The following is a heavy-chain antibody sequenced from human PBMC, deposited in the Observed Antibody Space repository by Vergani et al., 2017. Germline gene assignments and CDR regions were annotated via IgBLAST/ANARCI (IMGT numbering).Heavy chain of an antibody. CDR2: ISNSGNTI. Sequence: VQLLESGGDLVQPGGSLRLSCAASGFSFSDHYMTWIRQAPGKGLEWVSYISNSGNTIEYADSVKGRFTISRDNSKNTLYLQLNSLRAEDTAVYYCAANDFWSGFNDYYMDVWGKGTTVTVSS. J-gene: IGHJ6*03. CDR3: AANDFWSGFNDYYMDV. D-gene: IGHD3-3*01. V-gene: IGHV3-11*01. CDR1: GFSFSDHY.